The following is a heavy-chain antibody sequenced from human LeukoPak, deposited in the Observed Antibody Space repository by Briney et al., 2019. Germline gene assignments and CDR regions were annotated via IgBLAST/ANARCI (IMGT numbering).Heavy chain of an antibody. Sequence: GESLKVSCKGSGYSFTSYWIGWVRQMPGKGLEWMGIIYPGDSDTRYSPSFQGQVTISADKSISTAYLQWSSLKASDTAMYYCARLGVHSSSSYGDYDDSYNWFDPWGQGTLVTVSS. CDR3: ARLGVHSSSSYGDYDDSYNWFDP. J-gene: IGHJ5*02. D-gene: IGHD6-6*01. V-gene: IGHV5-51*01. CDR1: GYSFTSYW. CDR2: IYPGDSDT.